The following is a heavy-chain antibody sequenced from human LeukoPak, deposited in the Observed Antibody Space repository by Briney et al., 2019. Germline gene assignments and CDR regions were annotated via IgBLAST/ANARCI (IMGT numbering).Heavy chain of an antibody. CDR1: GFALSSYS. CDR2: ITSSGGII. D-gene: IGHD6-19*01. CDR3: ARVRGSGWYFDY. J-gene: IGHJ4*02. V-gene: IGHV3-48*01. Sequence: GSLSLSSAASGFALSSYSMNWVRQAPGKGLEWVSYITSSGGIIYYADSVKGRFTISRDNAKNSLCLQMNSLRAEDTAVYYCARVRGSGWYFDYWGQGALVTVSS.